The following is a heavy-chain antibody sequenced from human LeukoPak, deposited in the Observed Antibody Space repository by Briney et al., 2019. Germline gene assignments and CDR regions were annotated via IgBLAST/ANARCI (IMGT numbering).Heavy chain of an antibody. J-gene: IGHJ1*01. V-gene: IGHV3-11*01. D-gene: IGHD6-19*01. CDR2: ISSGGNTI. Sequence: GGSLRLSCAASGFPFSDYYMSWIRQAPGKGLEWVSYISSGGNTIYYADSVKGRFTISRDNARNSLYLQMNSLRADDTAFYYCAVTVAARSKYFQHWGQGTLVTVSS. CDR3: AVTVAARSKYFQH. CDR1: GFPFSDYY.